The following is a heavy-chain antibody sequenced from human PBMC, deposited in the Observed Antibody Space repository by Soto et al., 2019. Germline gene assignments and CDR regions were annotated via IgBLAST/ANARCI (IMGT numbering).Heavy chain of an antibody. J-gene: IGHJ6*02. CDR2: IIPIFGTA. D-gene: IGHD5-18*01. CDR1: GGTFSSYA. V-gene: IGHV1-69*13. CDR3: ARVDTAMVYYYYGMDV. Sequence: GASVKVSCKASGGTFSSYAISWVRQAPGQGLEWMGGIIPIFGTANYAQKFQGRVTITADESTSTAYMELSSLRSEDTAVYYCARVDTAMVYYYYGMDVWGQGTTVTVSS.